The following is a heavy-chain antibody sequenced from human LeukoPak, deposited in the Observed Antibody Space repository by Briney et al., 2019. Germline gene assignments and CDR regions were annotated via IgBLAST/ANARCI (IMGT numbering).Heavy chain of an antibody. V-gene: IGHV4-39*07. CDR2: IYYSGST. CDR1: GGSISSSSYY. Sequence: SETLSLTCTVSGGSISSSSYYWGWIRQPPGKGLEWIGSIYYSGSTYYNPSLKSRVTISVDTSKNQFSLKLSSVTAADTAVYYCARDGGGAARRLNWFDPWGQGTLVTVSS. CDR3: ARDGGGAARRLNWFDP. J-gene: IGHJ5*02. D-gene: IGHD6-6*01.